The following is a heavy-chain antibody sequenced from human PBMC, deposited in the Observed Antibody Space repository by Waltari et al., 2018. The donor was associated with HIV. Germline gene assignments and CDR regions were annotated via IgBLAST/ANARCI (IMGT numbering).Heavy chain of an antibody. J-gene: IGHJ4*02. CDR2: IYYSGST. CDR3: AREKSTIVGFDY. D-gene: IGHD1-26*01. V-gene: IGHV4-31*03. Sequence: QVQLQESGPGLVKPSQTLSLTCTVSGGSISSGGYDCSWIRQHPGKGLEWIGYIYYSGSTYYNPSLKSRVTISVDTSKNQFSLKLSSVTAADTAVYYCAREKSTIVGFDYWGQGTLVTVSS. CDR1: GGSISSGGYD.